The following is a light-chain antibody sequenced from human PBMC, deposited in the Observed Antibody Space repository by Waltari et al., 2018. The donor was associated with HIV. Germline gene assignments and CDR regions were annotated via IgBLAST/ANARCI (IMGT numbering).Light chain of an antibody. CDR3: AVWDNSLSAQV. CDR2: WNT. Sequence: QSVLTQSPSISGTPGPRVAISCSGSRSNIRNYYVSLYQQAPGTTPKLLPFWNTQRPSGVSDRCSGSVSGTSASLAISGLRSDDEANYYCAVWDNSLSAQVFGGGTTLTVL. V-gene: IGLV1-47*01. J-gene: IGLJ3*02. CDR1: RSNIRNYY.